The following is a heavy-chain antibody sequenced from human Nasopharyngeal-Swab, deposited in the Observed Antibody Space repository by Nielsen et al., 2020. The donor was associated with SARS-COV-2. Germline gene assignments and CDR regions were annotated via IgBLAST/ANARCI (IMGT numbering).Heavy chain of an antibody. CDR3: ARESSAADY. CDR2: INHDGSQK. Sequence: GESLKISCGASDFTFSHYWMSWVRQAPGKGLEWVANINHDGSQKYYVDSVKGRFTISRDNSKNSIYLQMDRLRVEDTAVYYCARESSAADYWGLGTLVTVSS. V-gene: IGHV3-7*01. D-gene: IGHD6-13*01. CDR1: DFTFSHYW. J-gene: IGHJ1*01.